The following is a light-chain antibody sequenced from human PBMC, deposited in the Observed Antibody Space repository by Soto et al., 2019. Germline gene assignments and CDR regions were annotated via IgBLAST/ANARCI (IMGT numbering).Light chain of an antibody. J-gene: IGKJ1*01. CDR1: QTVIDSSNNKDF. CDR3: QQYYSTPRT. CDR2: WAS. Sequence: DIVMTQSPDSLAVSLGERATINCKSSQTVIDSSNNKDFLTWYQQKPGQPPKLLIYWASTREFGVPDRFSGSGSGTDFTLTISSLQAEDVAVYYCQQYYSTPRTFGHGTKVEIK. V-gene: IGKV4-1*01.